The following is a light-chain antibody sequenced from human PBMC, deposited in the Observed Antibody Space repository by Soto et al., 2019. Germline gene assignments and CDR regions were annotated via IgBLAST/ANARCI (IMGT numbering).Light chain of an antibody. J-gene: IGKJ1*01. Sequence: DIQMTQSPSTLSASVGDRVTITCRASQSISSWLTWYQQKPGKAPKVLIYKASGLESGVPSRFSGSESGTEFTLTISILQPDDFATYYCQQYSTYPWTFGQGTKVEVK. CDR1: QSISSW. V-gene: IGKV1-5*03. CDR3: QQYSTYPWT. CDR2: KAS.